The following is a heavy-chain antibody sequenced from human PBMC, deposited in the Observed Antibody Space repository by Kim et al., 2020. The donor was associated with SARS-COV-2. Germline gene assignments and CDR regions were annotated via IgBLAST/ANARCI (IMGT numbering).Heavy chain of an antibody. D-gene: IGHD3-3*01. J-gene: IGHJ6*03. V-gene: IGHV3-74*01. CDR2: IKSDGSNI. CDR1: GFNFRSYW. CDR3: ARGLIRFLEWLYMDA. Sequence: GGSLRLSCAASGFNFRSYWMHWVRQVPGKGLEWVSHIKSDGSNIQYADSVKGRFTISGDNAKNTLYLQMNSLRAEDTAVYYCARGLIRFLEWLYMDAWGKGTTVTVSS.